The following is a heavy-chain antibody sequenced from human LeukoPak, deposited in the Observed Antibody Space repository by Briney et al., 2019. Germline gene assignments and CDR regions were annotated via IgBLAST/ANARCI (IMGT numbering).Heavy chain of an antibody. J-gene: IGHJ6*03. CDR2: MNPNSGNT. D-gene: IGHD2-2*01. V-gene: IGHV1-8*01. Sequence: ASVKVSCKASGYTFTSYDINWVRQATGQGLEWMGWMNPNSGNTGYAQKFQGRVTMTRNTSISTAYMDLSSLRSDDTAVYYCARGFGPAAMNYYMDVWGKGTTVTISS. CDR1: GYTFTSYD. CDR3: ARGFGPAAMNYYMDV.